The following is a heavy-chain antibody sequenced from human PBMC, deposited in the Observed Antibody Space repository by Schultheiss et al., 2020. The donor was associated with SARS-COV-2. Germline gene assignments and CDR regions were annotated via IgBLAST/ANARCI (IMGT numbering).Heavy chain of an antibody. Sequence: SETLSLTCTVSSVSIRSGDYYWSWIRQPPGKGLEWIGYIYKSGGTAYNPSLKSRVTISLDTSKNQFSLKLSSVTTADTAVYYCARERGGLPEHWGQGTLVTVSS. D-gene: IGHD3-16*01. V-gene: IGHV4-30-4*01. CDR1: SVSIRSGDYY. CDR2: IYKSGGT. J-gene: IGHJ4*02. CDR3: ARERGGLPEH.